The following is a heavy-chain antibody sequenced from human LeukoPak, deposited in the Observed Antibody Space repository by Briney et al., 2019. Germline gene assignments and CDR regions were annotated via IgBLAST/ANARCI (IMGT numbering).Heavy chain of an antibody. CDR2: IIPIFGTA. J-gene: IGHJ4*02. CDR3: ARDSWGYDSSGYYYPLGYFDY. D-gene: IGHD3-22*01. CDR1: GGTFSSYA. V-gene: IGHV1-69*05. Sequence: ASVKVSCKASGGTFSSYAISWVRQAPGQGLEWMGRIIPIFGTANYAQKFQGRVTITTDESTSTDYTELSSLRSEDTAVYYCARDSWGYDSSGYYYPLGYFDYWGQGTLVTVSS.